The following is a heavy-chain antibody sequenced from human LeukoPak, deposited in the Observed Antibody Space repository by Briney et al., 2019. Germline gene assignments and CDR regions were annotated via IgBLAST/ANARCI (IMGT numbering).Heavy chain of an antibody. CDR1: GYSISSGYY. V-gene: IGHV4-38-2*01. CDR3: ARHRGSSSSGYLFDY. J-gene: IGHJ4*02. Sequence: ASETLSLTRAVSGYSISSGYYWGWIRQPPGKGLEWIGSIYHSGSTYYNPSLKSRVTISVDTSKNQFSLKLSSVTAADTAVYYCARHRGSSSSGYLFDYWGQGTLVTVSS. D-gene: IGHD6-6*01. CDR2: IYHSGST.